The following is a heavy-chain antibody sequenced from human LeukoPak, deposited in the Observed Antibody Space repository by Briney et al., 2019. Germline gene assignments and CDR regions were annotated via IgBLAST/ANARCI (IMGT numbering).Heavy chain of an antibody. CDR3: ARERITMVRGVTYYFDY. V-gene: IGHV4-34*01. Sequence: PSETLSLTCGVYGGSFSGYYWSWIRQPPGKGLEWIGEINHSGSTNYNPSLKSRVTISVDTSKNQFSLKLSSVTAADTAVYYCARERITMVRGVTYYFDYWGQGTLVTVSS. CDR2: INHSGST. D-gene: IGHD3-10*01. CDR1: GGSFSGYY. J-gene: IGHJ4*02.